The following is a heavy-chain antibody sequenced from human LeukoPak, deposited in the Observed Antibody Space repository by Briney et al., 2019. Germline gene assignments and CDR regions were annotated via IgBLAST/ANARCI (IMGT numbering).Heavy chain of an antibody. Sequence: GASVTVSFTASGYTFTIYGISWVRQAPGQGLEWMGWISAYNGNTNYAQKLQGRGTITTDTSTSTAYMELRSLRSDDTAVYYCARVKHDYSNWGDYYYYYMDVWGKGTTV. CDR1: GYTFTIYG. D-gene: IGHD4-11*01. CDR3: ARVKHDYSNWGDYYYYYMDV. J-gene: IGHJ6*03. V-gene: IGHV1-18*01. CDR2: ISAYNGNT.